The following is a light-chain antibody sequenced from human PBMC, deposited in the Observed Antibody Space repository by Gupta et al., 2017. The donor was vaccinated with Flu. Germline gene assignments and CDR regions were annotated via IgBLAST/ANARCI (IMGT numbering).Light chain of an antibody. Sequence: QSALTQPASVSGSPGQSITVSCTGTSDDVGGYNYVSWYQQYPGEVPKVIIYEVSKRPSGVSDRFSGSKAGNKASLTISGLQAEDEADYYCGSYTGLTTGVFGTGTKVTVL. J-gene: IGLJ1*01. CDR1: SDDVGGYNY. V-gene: IGLV2-14*01. CDR3: GSYTGLTTGV. CDR2: EVS.